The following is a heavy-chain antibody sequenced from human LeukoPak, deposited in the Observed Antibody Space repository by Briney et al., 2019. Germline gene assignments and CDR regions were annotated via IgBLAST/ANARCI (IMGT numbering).Heavy chain of an antibody. V-gene: IGHV4-59*01. D-gene: IGHD4-11*01. CDR2: VDHTGST. J-gene: IGHJ6*03. CDR1: DDSITMYY. CDR3: ARGRVSSSTWYSTYYYFFYMDF. Sequence: KSSETLSLTCTVSDDSITMYYWTWIRQPPGKGLEWIRYVDHTGSTKFNPSLNGRVSISRDTSNNFFSLRLRSVTAADTAVYFCARGRVSSSTWYSTYYYFFYMDFWGKGTTVTVSS.